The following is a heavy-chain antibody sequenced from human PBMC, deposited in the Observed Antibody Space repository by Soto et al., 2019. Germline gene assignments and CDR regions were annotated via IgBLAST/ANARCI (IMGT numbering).Heavy chain of an antibody. D-gene: IGHD3-9*01. J-gene: IGHJ4*02. Sequence: GGSLRLSCVASGFTFSSYSIDWVRQAPGKGLEWVSYIFTTGTTMYYADSVKGRFTVSRDNAKNSVFLLLNSLRAEDTAVYYCARDKDWAFDYWGQGTLVTVSS. CDR2: IFTTGTTM. CDR3: ARDKDWAFDY. V-gene: IGHV3-48*03. CDR1: GFTFSSYS.